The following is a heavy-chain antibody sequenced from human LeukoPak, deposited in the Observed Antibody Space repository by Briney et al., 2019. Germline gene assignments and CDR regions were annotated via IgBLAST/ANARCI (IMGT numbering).Heavy chain of an antibody. CDR3: ARDPLITTSSTSCYTVWFDP. Sequence: GASVKVSCKASGYTFTGYYMHWVRQAPGQGLEWMGWINPNSGGTNYAQKFQGRVTMTRDTSISTAYMELSRLRPDDTAVYYCARDPLITTSSTSCYTVWFDPWGQGTLVTVSS. D-gene: IGHD2-2*02. J-gene: IGHJ5*02. CDR1: GYTFTGYY. CDR2: INPNSGGT. V-gene: IGHV1-2*02.